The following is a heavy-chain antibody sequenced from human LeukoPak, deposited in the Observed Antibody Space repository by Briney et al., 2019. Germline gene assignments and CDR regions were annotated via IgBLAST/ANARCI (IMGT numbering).Heavy chain of an antibody. CDR2: ISGSGGST. D-gene: IGHD5-18*01. J-gene: IGHJ3*02. V-gene: IGHV3-23*01. CDR1: GFTFSSYA. Sequence: GGSLRLSCAASGFTFSSYAMSWVRQAPGKGLEWVSGISGSGGSTYYADSVKGRFTISRDNSKNTLYLQMNSLRAEDTVVYYCARDGRYSYGHDAFDIWGQGTMVTVSS. CDR3: ARDGRYSYGHDAFDI.